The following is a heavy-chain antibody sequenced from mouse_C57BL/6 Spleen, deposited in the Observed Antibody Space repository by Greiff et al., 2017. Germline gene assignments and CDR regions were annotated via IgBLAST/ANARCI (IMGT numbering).Heavy chain of an antibody. D-gene: IGHD1-1*01. V-gene: IGHV1-81*01. J-gene: IGHJ4*01. CDR2: IYPRSGNT. Sequence: VQLQQSGAELARPGASVKLSCKASGYTFTSYGISWVKQRTGQGLEWIGEIYPRSGNTYYNEKFKGKATLTADKSSSTAYMELRSLTSEDSAVXFCARGIITAVVATGAMDYWGQGTSVTVSS. CDR3: ARGIITAVVATGAMDY. CDR1: GYTFTSYG.